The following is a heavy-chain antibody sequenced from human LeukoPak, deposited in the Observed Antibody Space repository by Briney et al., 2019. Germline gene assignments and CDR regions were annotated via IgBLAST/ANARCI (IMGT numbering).Heavy chain of an antibody. CDR1: GGSVNSGSYY. V-gene: IGHV4-61*01. CDR3: ASGLGDGYNLGDAFDI. D-gene: IGHD5-24*01. J-gene: IGHJ3*02. Sequence: KSSETLSLTCTVSGGSVNSGSYYWNWIRQPPGKGLEWIGYIYYSGSTNYNPSLKSRVTISVDTSKNQFSLKLSSVTAADTAVYYCASGLGDGYNLGDAFDIWGQGTMVTVSS. CDR2: IYYSGST.